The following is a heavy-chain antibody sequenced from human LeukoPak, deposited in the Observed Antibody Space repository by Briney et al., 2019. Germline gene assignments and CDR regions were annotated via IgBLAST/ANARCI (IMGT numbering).Heavy chain of an antibody. J-gene: IGHJ5*02. CDR3: ARDFGDSTRWFDP. V-gene: IGHV4-59*02. D-gene: IGHD2-15*01. CDR1: DASVRGYY. Sequence: SETLSLTCTVSDASVRGYYWSWIRQPPGKGLEWIGYIHYTGNTDYNPSLTSRVTMSVDTSKNQFSLMLTSVTAADTAVYYCARDFGDSTRWFDPWGQGTLVTVSS. CDR2: IHYTGNT.